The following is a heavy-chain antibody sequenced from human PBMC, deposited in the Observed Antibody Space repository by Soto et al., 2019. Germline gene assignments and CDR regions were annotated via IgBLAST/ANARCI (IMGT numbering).Heavy chain of an antibody. D-gene: IGHD4-17*01. CDR2: IHHSGTT. CDR3: ARGLYGGNFDY. V-gene: IGHV4-38-2*01. CDR1: DSSINRNYY. J-gene: IGHJ4*02. Sequence: KASETLSLTCGVSDSSINRNYYWLWVRQPPGKGLEYIGAIHHSGTTYYTPSLKRRVTISMDTSKNHFSLRLTSVTAADTAKYYCARGLYGGNFDYWGQGTPVTVSS.